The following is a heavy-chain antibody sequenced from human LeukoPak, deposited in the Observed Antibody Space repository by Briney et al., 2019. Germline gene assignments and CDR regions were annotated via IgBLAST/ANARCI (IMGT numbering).Heavy chain of an antibody. Sequence: GGSLRLSCAVTGFNLRTYWIHWVRHSPGRGLEWVARINGEGSRISYADSVRGRFTISRDDAKNTAYLQMNSLRAEDTALYYCARDPGYYYYGMDVWGQGTTVVVSS. CDR3: ARDPGYYYYGMDV. CDR1: GFNLRTYW. J-gene: IGHJ6*02. CDR2: INGEGSRI. V-gene: IGHV3-74*01.